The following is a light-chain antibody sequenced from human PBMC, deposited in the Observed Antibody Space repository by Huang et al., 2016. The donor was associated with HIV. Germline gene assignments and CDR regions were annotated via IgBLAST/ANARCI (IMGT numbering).Light chain of an antibody. V-gene: IGKV3-15*01. Sequence: EIVMTQSPATLSVSPGERATLSCRASQSVNNNLAWYQQKPGQAPRLLIYGATTRATAVAARFSGSGSGTEFTLTISGLQSEDSAVYYCQQYDNWPPFTFGQGTMLEIK. CDR1: QSVNNN. CDR3: QQYDNWPPFT. CDR2: GAT. J-gene: IGKJ2*01.